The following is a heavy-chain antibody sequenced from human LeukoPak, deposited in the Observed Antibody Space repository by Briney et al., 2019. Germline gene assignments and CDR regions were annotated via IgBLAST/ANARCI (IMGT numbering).Heavy chain of an antibody. CDR2: ITGSGSST. J-gene: IGHJ4*02. CDR1: GFTFSSYA. V-gene: IGHV3-23*01. D-gene: IGHD2-21*02. CDR3: AKPPRVVVTAFDS. Sequence: GGSLRLSCAASGFTFSSYAMTWVRQAPGKGLEWVSSITGSGSSTYYADSVKGRFTISRDNSKNTLYVQMNSLRAEDTAVYFCAKPPRVVVTAFDSWGQGTLVTVSS.